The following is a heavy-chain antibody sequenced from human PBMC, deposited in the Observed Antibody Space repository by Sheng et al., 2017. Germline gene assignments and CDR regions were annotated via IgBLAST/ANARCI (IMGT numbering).Heavy chain of an antibody. J-gene: IGHJ6*02. CDR3: ARAGTRYCSGGSCYERGYYYYGMDV. V-gene: IGHV4-59*01. Sequence: QVQLQESGPGLVKPSETLSLTCTVSGGSISSYYWSWIRQPPGKGLEWIGYIYYSGSTNYNPSLKSRVTISVDTSKNQFSLKLSSVTAADTAVYYCARAGTRYCSGGSCYERGYYYYGMDVWGQGDHGHR. CDR1: GGSISSYY. D-gene: IGHD2-15*01. CDR2: IYYSGST.